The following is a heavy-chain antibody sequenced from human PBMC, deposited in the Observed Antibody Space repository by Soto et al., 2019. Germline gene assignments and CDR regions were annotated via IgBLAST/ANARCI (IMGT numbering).Heavy chain of an antibody. CDR3: GRGSEVSSRETWGLDV. Sequence: LVKVSCKASGGTFSSYSINWVRQAPGQGLEWMGGIIPIFGTANYAQKFQGRVTITADESTSTAYMELSSLRSEDTAVYYCGRGSEVSSRETWGLDVWGQGTTVTVSS. CDR1: GGTFSSYS. D-gene: IGHD6-13*01. V-gene: IGHV1-69*13. CDR2: IIPIFGTA. J-gene: IGHJ6*02.